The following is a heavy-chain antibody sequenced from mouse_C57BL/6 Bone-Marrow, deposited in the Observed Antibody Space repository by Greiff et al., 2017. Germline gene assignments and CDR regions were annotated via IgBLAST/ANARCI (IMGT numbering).Heavy chain of an antibody. D-gene: IGHD2-5*01. V-gene: IGHV14-4*01. CDR3: TTVSSSKAMDY. CDR2: IDPENGDT. J-gene: IGHJ4*01. CDR1: GYNINDDY. Sequence: EVKLLESGAELVRPGASVKLSCTASGYNINDDYMHWVKQRPEQGLEWIGWIDPENGDTEYASKFQGKATITADTSSNTAYLQLSSLASEDTAVYSGTTVSSSKAMDYWGQGTSVTVSS.